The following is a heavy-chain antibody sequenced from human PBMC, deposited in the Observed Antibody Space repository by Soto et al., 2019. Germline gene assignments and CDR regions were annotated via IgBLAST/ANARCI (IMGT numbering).Heavy chain of an antibody. D-gene: IGHD3-10*01. CDR3: ARDLRGEDYYGMDV. CDR1: GFTFSSYS. V-gene: IGHV3-21*01. CDR2: ISSSSSYI. Sequence: EVQLVESGGGLVKPGGSLRLSCAASGFTFSSYSMNWVRQAPGKGLEWVSSISSSSSYIYYADSVKGRFTISRDNAKNSLYRQMNSLRAEDTAVYYCARDLRGEDYYGMDVWGQGTTVTVSS. J-gene: IGHJ6*02.